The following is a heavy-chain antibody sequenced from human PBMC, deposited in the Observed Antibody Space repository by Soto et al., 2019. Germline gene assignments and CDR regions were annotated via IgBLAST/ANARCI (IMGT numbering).Heavy chain of an antibody. CDR1: GFTFSSYW. J-gene: IGHJ4*02. CDR3: AREAHSTYNY. CDR2: IAHDGSET. D-gene: IGHD4-4*01. V-gene: IGHV3-7*04. Sequence: EVQLVESGGDLLQPGGSLRLSCTVSGFTFSSYWMSWVRQAPGKELEWVANIAHDGSETYYVDSVKGRFTISRDNAKNSLYLQLNSRRAEDTAVYYGAREAHSTYNYWGQGTLVTVSS.